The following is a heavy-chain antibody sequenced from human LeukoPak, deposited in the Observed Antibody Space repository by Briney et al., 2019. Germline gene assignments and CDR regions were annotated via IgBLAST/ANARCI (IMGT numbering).Heavy chain of an antibody. D-gene: IGHD1-7*01. Sequence: GRSLRLSCAASGFTFSSYGMHWVRQAPGKGLEWVAVISYDGSNKYYADSVKGRFTISRDNSKNTLYLQMNSLRAEDTAVYYCAKDISGYNWNYGAFDYWGQGTLVTVPS. CDR2: ISYDGSNK. CDR3: AKDISGYNWNYGAFDY. V-gene: IGHV3-30*18. J-gene: IGHJ4*02. CDR1: GFTFSSYG.